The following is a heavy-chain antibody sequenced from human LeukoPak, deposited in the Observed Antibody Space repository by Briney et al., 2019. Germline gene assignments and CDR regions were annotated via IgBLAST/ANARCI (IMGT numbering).Heavy chain of an antibody. CDR2: ISYDGSNK. J-gene: IGHJ4*02. CDR1: GFTFSSYA. V-gene: IGHV3-30*04. Sequence: GGSLRLSCAASGFTFSSYAMHWVRQAPGKGLEWVAVISYDGSNKYYADSVKGRFTISRDNSKNTLYLQMNSLRAEDTAVYYCAKDAAAAVSYYFDYWGQGTLVTVSS. D-gene: IGHD6-13*01. CDR3: AKDAAAAVSYYFDY.